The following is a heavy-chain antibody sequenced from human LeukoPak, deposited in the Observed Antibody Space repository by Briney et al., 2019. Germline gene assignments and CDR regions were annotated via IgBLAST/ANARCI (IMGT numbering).Heavy chain of an antibody. CDR2: INPNSGGT. Sequence: GASVKVSCKASGYTFTGYYMHWVRQAPGQGLEWMGWINPNSGGTNYAQRFQGRVTMTRDTSISTDYMELSRLRSDDTAVYYCARAVLLYGSGSYYDFDYWGQGTLVTVSS. V-gene: IGHV1-2*02. J-gene: IGHJ4*02. CDR1: GYTFTGYY. CDR3: ARAVLLYGSGSYYDFDY. D-gene: IGHD3-10*01.